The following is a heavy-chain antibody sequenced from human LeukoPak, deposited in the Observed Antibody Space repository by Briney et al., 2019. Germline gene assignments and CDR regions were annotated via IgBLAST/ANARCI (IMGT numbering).Heavy chain of an antibody. CDR1: GFTFSNAW. CDR2: IKSKTDGGTT. J-gene: IGHJ4*02. D-gene: IGHD3-22*01. Sequence: GGSLRLSCAASGFTFSNAWMSWVRQAPGKGLEWVGRIKSKTDGGTTDYAAPVKGRFTISRDNSKNTLYLQMNSLRAEDTAVYYCAKSGDSSGYLYYFDYWGQGTLVTVSS. CDR3: AKSGDSSGYLYYFDY. V-gene: IGHV3-15*01.